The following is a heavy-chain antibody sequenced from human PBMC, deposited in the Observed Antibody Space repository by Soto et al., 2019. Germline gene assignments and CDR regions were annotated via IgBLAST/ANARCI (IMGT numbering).Heavy chain of an antibody. CDR3: ARAGSGWSTAPYDY. J-gene: IGHJ4*02. CDR2: IYYSGST. V-gene: IGHV4-59*01. D-gene: IGHD6-19*01. Sequence: SETLSLTCTVSGGSISSYYWSWIRQPPGKGLEWIGYIYYSGSTNYNPSLKSRVTISVDTSKNQFSLKLSSVTAADTAVYYCARAGSGWSTAPYDYCGQRTLVTVSS. CDR1: GGSISSYY.